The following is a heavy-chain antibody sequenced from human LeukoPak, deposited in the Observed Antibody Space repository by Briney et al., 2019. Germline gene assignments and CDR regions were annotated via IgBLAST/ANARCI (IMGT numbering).Heavy chain of an antibody. CDR1: GGTFSSYV. Sequence: GASVKVSCKASGGTFSSYVISWVRQAPGQGLEWIGGIIPIFGTADYAQKFQGRVTITADESTSTAYMELSSLRSEDTAVYYCAREEDRKRSYWGQGTLVTVSS. J-gene: IGHJ4*02. V-gene: IGHV1-69*13. D-gene: IGHD3-22*01. CDR2: IIPIFGTA. CDR3: AREEDRKRSY.